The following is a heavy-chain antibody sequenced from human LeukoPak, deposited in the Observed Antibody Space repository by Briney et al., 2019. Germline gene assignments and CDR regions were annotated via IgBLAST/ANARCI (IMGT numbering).Heavy chain of an antibody. CDR1: GGSISSDTYY. CDR2: IYYSGST. CDR3: ARGLFDSDYYYYMDV. Sequence: SETLSLTCTVSGGSISSDTYYWGWIRQPPGKGLEWIGNIYYSGSTYYNPSLKSRVTISVDTSKNQFSLKLSFVSAADTAVYYCARGLFDSDYYYYMDVWGKGTTVTVSS. V-gene: IGHV4-39*01. D-gene: IGHD3-3*01. J-gene: IGHJ6*03.